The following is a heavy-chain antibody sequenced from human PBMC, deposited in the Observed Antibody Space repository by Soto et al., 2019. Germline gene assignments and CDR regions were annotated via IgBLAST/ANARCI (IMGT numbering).Heavy chain of an antibody. CDR1: GYTFAGNY. Sequence: ASVKVSCKASGYTFAGNYIHWVRQAPGQGLEWMGWVNPDNGGTTSAQKFQGRVTMTRDTSVTTAYMELSRLTSDDTAVYYCARDPRPPSGWLGFWEYGMDVWGQGTTVTVSS. CDR2: VNPDNGGT. D-gene: IGHD3-3*01. V-gene: IGHV1-2*02. CDR3: ARDPRPPSGWLGFWEYGMDV. J-gene: IGHJ6*02.